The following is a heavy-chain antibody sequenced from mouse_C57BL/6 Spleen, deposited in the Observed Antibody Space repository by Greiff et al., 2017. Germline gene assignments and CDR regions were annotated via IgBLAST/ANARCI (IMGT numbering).Heavy chain of an antibody. CDR3: ARVYGSRDHYFDY. J-gene: IGHJ2*01. D-gene: IGHD1-1*01. CDR1: GYTFTSYC. CDR2: IYPGSGST. V-gene: IGHV1-55*01. Sequence: VQLQQSGAELVKPGASVKMSCTASGYTFTSYCITWVKQRPGQGLEWIGDIYPGSGSTNYNAKFKSQATMTVDTSSNTAYMQLSSLTAEDAAVYYCARVYGSRDHYFDYWGQGTTLTVSA.